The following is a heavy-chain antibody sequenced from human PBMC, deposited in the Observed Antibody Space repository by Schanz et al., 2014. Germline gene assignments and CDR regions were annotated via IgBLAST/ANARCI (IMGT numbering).Heavy chain of an antibody. CDR3: ARDGYRNGRPFDS. CDR2: IKEDGSQK. V-gene: IGHV3-7*01. Sequence: PLVEFGGGLVQPGGSLRLSCEASGFSFSVSWMNWVRQAPGKGLEWVATIKEDGSQKYYLDSVKGRFTISRDNARNPLYLQMTSLRAEDTALYYCARDGYRNGRPFDSWGQGTLVTVSS. CDR1: GFSFSVSW. D-gene: IGHD5-18*01. J-gene: IGHJ4*02.